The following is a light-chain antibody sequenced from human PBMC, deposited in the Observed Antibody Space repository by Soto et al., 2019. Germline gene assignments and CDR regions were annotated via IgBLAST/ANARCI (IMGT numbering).Light chain of an antibody. J-gene: IGKJ1*01. CDR2: AAS. CDR3: QKYNSAPHT. V-gene: IGKV1-27*01. CDR1: QGITNS. Sequence: DIQMTQSPSSLSASVGDRVTITCQASQGITNSLAWFQQKPGTVPKLLIYAASILQLGVPSRFSGSGSGTDFTLTISSLQPEDVATYYCQKYNSAPHTFGQGTKVEI.